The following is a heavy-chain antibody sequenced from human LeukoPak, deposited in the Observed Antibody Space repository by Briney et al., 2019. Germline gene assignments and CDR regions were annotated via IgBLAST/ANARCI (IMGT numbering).Heavy chain of an antibody. V-gene: IGHV4-38-2*01. D-gene: IGHD4-23*01. CDR3: AKQGPPVVTHFDI. J-gene: IGHJ4*02. CDR2: MYHSGST. Sequence: SETLSLTCAVSGYSISSGYYWGWIRQPPGKGLDWIASMYHSGSTYYNPSLKSRVTISVDTSKNQFSLRLSSVTAADTAVYYCAKQGPPVVTHFDIWGQGTLVTVSS. CDR1: GYSISSGYY.